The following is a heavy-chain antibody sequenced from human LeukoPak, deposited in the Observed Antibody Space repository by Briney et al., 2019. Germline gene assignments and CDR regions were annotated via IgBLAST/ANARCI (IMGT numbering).Heavy chain of an antibody. J-gene: IGHJ4*02. D-gene: IGHD3-9*01. Sequence: ASVKVSCKASGGTFSSYAISWVRQAPGQGLEWMGRIIPILGIANYAQKFQGRVTITADKSTSTAYMELSSLRSEDTAVYYCATTGYDILTGYYNVIGPFDYWGQGTLVTVSS. CDR3: ATTGYDILTGYYNVIGPFDY. CDR1: GGTFSSYA. CDR2: IIPILGIA. V-gene: IGHV1-69*04.